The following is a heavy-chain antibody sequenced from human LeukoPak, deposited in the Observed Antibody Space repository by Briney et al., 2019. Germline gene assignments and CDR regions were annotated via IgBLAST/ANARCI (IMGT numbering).Heavy chain of an antibody. J-gene: IGHJ3*02. CDR2: INPNSGGT. V-gene: IGHV1-2*02. CDR1: GYTFTDYY. D-gene: IGHD7-27*01. CDR3: AREIGQLGGAFDI. Sequence: ASVKVSCKASGYTFTDYYMHWVRQAPGQGLEWMGWINPNSGGTNYAQKFQGRVTMTRDTSISTAYMELSSLRAEDTAVYYCAREIGQLGGAFDIWGQGTMVTVSS.